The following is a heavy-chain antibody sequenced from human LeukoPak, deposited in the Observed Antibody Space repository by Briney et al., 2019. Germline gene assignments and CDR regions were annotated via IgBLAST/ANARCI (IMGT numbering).Heavy chain of an antibody. Sequence: GGSLRFSCAASGFTFSSYWMSRVRQAPGKGLEWVANIKQDGSEKYYVDSVKGRFTISRDNAKNSLYLQMNSLRAEDTAVYYCARDHYCSGGSCPNYWGQGTLVTVSS. CDR1: GFTFSSYW. V-gene: IGHV3-7*01. CDR2: IKQDGSEK. CDR3: ARDHYCSGGSCPNY. D-gene: IGHD2-15*01. J-gene: IGHJ4*02.